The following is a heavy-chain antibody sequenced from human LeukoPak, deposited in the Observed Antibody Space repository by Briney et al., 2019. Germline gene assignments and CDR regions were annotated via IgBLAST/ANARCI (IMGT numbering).Heavy chain of an antibody. J-gene: IGHJ6*02. D-gene: IGHD1-26*01. Sequence: PGGSLRLSCAASGFTFSSYWMSWVRQAPGKGLEWVANIKQDGSEKYYVDSVKGRFTISRDNAKNSLYLQMNSLRAEDTAVYYCARLVSMGATTLAAVYGMDVWGQGTTVTVSS. CDR3: ARLVSMGATTLAAVYGMDV. V-gene: IGHV3-7*01. CDR1: GFTFSSYW. CDR2: IKQDGSEK.